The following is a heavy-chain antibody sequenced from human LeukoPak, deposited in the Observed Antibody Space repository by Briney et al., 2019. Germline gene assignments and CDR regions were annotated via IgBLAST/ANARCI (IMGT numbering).Heavy chain of an antibody. CDR1: GETFSGFY. D-gene: IGHD4-17*01. CDR2: INYSGST. V-gene: IGHV4-34*01. Sequence: SETLPLTCAVYGETFSGFYWSWIRQPPGKGLEWIGEINYSGSTNYNPSLKSRVTISVDTSKNQFSLNLNSVTAADTAAYYCARISTVTHQFDYWGQGMLVTVSS. CDR3: ARISTVTHQFDY. J-gene: IGHJ4*02.